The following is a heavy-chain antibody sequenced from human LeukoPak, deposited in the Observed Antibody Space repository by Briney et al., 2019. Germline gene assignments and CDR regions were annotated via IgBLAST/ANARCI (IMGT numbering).Heavy chain of an antibody. V-gene: IGHV3-74*01. CDR3: ARDRPSYAFDI. Sequence: GGSLRLSCTASGFNFSNYWMHWVRQAPGKGLVWVSRINSDGSSTSNADSVKGRFTITRDNAKNTLYLQMNSLRAEDTAVYYCARDRPSYAFDIWGQGTMVTVSS. CDR2: INSDGSST. CDR1: GFNFSNYW. J-gene: IGHJ3*02.